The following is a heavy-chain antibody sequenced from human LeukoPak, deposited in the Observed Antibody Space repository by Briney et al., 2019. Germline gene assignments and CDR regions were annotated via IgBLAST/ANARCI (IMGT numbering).Heavy chain of an antibody. D-gene: IGHD3-3*01. CDR2: ISGSGGST. CDR1: GFTFSSYA. J-gene: IGHJ4*02. CDR3: AKDLHYDFWSGYSKNSYYFDY. V-gene: IGHV3-23*01. Sequence: GGSLRLSCAASGFTFSSYAMSWVRQAPGKGLEWVSAISGSGGSTYYADSVKGRFTISRDNSKNTPYLQMNSLRAEDTAVYYCAKDLHYDFWSGYSKNSYYFDYWGQGTLVTVSS.